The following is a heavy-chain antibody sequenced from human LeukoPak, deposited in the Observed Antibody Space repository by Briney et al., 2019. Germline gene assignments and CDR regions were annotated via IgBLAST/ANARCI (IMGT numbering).Heavy chain of an antibody. D-gene: IGHD4-23*01. Sequence: SVKVSCKASGGTFSSYAISWVRQAPGQGLEWMGGIIPIFGTANYAQKFQGRVTITADESMSTAYMELSSLRSEDTAVYYCARGWLAETTVVTPYNYWGQGTLVTVSS. CDR2: IIPIFGTA. CDR1: GGTFSSYA. J-gene: IGHJ4*02. CDR3: ARGWLAETTVVTPYNY. V-gene: IGHV1-69*13.